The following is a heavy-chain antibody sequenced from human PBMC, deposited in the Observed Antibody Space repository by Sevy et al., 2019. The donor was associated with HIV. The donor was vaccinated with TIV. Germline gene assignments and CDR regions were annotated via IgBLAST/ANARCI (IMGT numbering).Heavy chain of an antibody. CDR3: ARDPGFYCSGGSCYPRYYFDY. Sequence: GGSLRLSCAASGFTFSYYAMGWVRQAPGKGLEWVSTINEGGAKMSYADSVKGRFTISRDNSKSTLYLQMNSLRVEDAAVYYCARDPGFYCSGGSCYPRYYFDYWGQGTLVTVSS. D-gene: IGHD2-15*01. CDR2: INEGGAKM. CDR1: GFTFSYYA. V-gene: IGHV3-23*01. J-gene: IGHJ4*02.